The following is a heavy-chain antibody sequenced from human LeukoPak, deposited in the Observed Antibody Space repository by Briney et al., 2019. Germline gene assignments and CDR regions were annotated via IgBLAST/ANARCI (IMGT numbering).Heavy chain of an antibody. Sequence: GASVKVSCKASGYTFTSYDINRVRQATGQGLEWMGWMNPNSGNTGYAQKFQGRVTMTRNTSISTAYMELSSLRSEDTAVYYCARGKGYDILTGYYSNWFDPWGQGTLVTVSS. J-gene: IGHJ5*02. V-gene: IGHV1-8*01. CDR1: GYTFTSYD. CDR3: ARGKGYDILTGYYSNWFDP. D-gene: IGHD3-9*01. CDR2: MNPNSGNT.